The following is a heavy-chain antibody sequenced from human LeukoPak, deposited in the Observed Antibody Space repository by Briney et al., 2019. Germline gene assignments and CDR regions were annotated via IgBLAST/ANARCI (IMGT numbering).Heavy chain of an antibody. J-gene: IGHJ4*02. CDR2: INWNGGST. Sequence: GGSLRLSCAASGFTFDDYGMSWVRQAPGKGLGWVSGINWNGGSTGYADSVKGRFTISRDNAKNSLYLQMNSLRAEDTALYYCASSRLAVAGQFDYWGQGTLVTVSS. D-gene: IGHD6-19*01. CDR3: ASSRLAVAGQFDY. CDR1: GFTFDDYG. V-gene: IGHV3-20*04.